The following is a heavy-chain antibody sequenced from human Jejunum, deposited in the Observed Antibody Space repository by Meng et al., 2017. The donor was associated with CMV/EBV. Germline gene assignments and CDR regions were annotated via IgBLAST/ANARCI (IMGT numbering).Heavy chain of an antibody. CDR1: FTFLPYV. CDR3: AKHLGVVVYYYYGMDV. J-gene: IGHJ6*02. CDR2: IFSGGTST. Sequence: FTFLPYVMSCVRQPPGKGLEWVSVIFSGGTSTYYADSVKGRFTISRDNSQNTLYLQMNSLRAEDTAVYYCAKHLGVVVYYYYGMDVWGQGTTVTVSS. V-gene: IGHV3-23*03. D-gene: IGHD3-22*01.